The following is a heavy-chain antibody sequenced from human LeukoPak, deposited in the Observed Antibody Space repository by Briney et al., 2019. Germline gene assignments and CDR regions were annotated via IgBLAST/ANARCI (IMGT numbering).Heavy chain of an antibody. CDR1: GGSISSYY. D-gene: IGHD6-13*01. V-gene: IGHV4-59*12. CDR3: ARVSSSWYQDWYFDL. J-gene: IGHJ2*01. CDR2: IYYSGST. Sequence: SETLSLTCTVSGGSISSYYWSWIRQPPGKGLEWIGYIYYSGSTNYNPSLKSRVTISVDTSKNQFSLKLSSMIAADTAVYYCARVSSSWYQDWYFDLWGRGTLVTVPS.